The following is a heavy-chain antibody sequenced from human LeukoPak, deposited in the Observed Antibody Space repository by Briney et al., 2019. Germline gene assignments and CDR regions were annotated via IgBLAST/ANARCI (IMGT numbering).Heavy chain of an antibody. CDR2: IMPILGIA. V-gene: IGHV1-69*04. J-gene: IGHJ4*02. CDR3: AREPLDYGDCVGSTGPDY. D-gene: IGHD4-17*01. CDR1: GGTFSSYT. Sequence: SVKVSCKASGGTFSSYTISWVRQAPGQGLEWMGRIMPILGIANYAQKFQGRVTITADKSTSTAYMELSSLRSEDTAVYYCAREPLDYGDCVGSTGPDYWGQGTLVTVSS.